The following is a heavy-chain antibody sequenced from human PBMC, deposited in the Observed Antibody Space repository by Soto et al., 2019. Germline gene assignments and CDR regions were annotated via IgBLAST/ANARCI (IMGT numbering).Heavy chain of an antibody. J-gene: IGHJ4*02. CDR1: GFTFSDHA. D-gene: IGHD3-16*01. CDR2: ISGGGSGA. Sequence: EVQLLESGGGLVQPGGSLRLSCTASGFTFSDHAMTWVRQAPGKGLEWLSGISGGGSGAYYADSVKGRFTVSRANSNNTLFLQMDSLRVEDTAVYYCAIDLWGYTHGGQGTRVTVSS. CDR3: AIDLWGYTH. V-gene: IGHV3-23*01.